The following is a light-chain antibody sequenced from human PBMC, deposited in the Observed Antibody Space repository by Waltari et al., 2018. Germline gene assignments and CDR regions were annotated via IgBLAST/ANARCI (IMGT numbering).Light chain of an antibody. CDR3: QQSYSTLTWT. J-gene: IGKJ1*01. CDR1: QSISSY. CDR2: AAS. V-gene: IGKV1-39*01. Sequence: DTQMTQSPSSLSASVGDRVTIRCRASQSISSYLNWYQQKPGKAPKLLIYAASSLQSGVPSRFSGSGSGTDFTLTISSLQPEDFATYYCQQSYSTLTWTFGQGTKVEIK.